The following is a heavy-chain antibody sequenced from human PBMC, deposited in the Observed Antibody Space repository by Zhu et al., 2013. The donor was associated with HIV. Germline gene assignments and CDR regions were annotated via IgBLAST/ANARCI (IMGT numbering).Heavy chain of an antibody. CDR1: GYTFIAYY. CDR2: MNPKSGGT. D-gene: IGHD3-9*01. V-gene: IGHV1-2*02. Sequence: QVQLVQSGAEVKKPGASVKVSCKASGYTFIAYYMHWVRQAPGQGLEWMGWMNPKSGGTTYAQKFQGGVTMTRDTSISTAYLELSRLRSDDTAVYYCALGTYYDILTGYSLGGTDYYFDYWGQGTRVTVSS. CDR3: ALGTYYDILTGYSLGGTDYYFDY. J-gene: IGHJ4*02.